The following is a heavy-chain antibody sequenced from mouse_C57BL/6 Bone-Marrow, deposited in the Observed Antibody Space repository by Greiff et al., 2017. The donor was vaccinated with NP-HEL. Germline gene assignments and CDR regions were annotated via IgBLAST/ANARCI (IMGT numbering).Heavy chain of an antibody. CDR2: IDPSVSYT. J-gene: IGHJ4*01. V-gene: IGHV1-59*01. D-gene: IGHD1-1*01. CDR3: ASVVAHYYAMDY. CDR1: GYTFTSYW. Sequence: QVQLQQPGAELVRPGTSVKLSCKASGYTFTSYWMHWVKQRPGQGLEWIGVIDPSVSYTNYNQKFKGKATLTVDTSSSTAYMQLSSLTSEDSAVYYCASVVAHYYAMDYWGQGTSVTVSS.